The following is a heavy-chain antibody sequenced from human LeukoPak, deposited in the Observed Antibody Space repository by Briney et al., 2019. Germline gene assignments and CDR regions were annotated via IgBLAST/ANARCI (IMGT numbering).Heavy chain of an antibody. J-gene: IGHJ4*02. V-gene: IGHV3-66*02. D-gene: IGHD5-18*01. CDR2: IYSGGST. Sequence: GGSLRLSCAASGFSFSGYAMSWVRQAPGKGLEWVSVIYSGGSTYYADSVKGRFTISRDNSKNTLYLQMNSLRAEDTAVYYCARDQRGYRETWGQGTLVTVSS. CDR1: GFSFSGYA. CDR3: ARDQRGYRET.